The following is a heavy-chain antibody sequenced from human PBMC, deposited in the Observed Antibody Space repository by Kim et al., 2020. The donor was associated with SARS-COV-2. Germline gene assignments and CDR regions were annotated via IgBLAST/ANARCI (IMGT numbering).Heavy chain of an antibody. Sequence: SETLSLTCTVSGGSISSYYWSWIRQPAGKGLEWIGRIYTSGSTNYNPSLKSRVTMSVDTSKNQFSLKLSSVTAADTAVYYCARDRRNMITFGGVIGGTVNGFDPWGQGTLVTVSS. V-gene: IGHV4-4*07. CDR2: IYTSGST. D-gene: IGHD3-16*02. CDR3: ARDRRNMITFGGVIGGTVNGFDP. J-gene: IGHJ5*02. CDR1: GGSISSYY.